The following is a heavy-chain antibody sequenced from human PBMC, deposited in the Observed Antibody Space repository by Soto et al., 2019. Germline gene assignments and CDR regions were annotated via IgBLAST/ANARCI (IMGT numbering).Heavy chain of an antibody. Sequence: QVQLVQSGAEVKKPGASVKVSCKASGYTFTSYDINWVRQATGQGLEWMGWMNPNSANTGYAQKFQGRVIMTRNTATTTANLELNRMGSEDTCVYYGASEGAGGMDVRGQGTTLTVSS. V-gene: IGHV1-8*01. CDR1: GYTFTSYD. J-gene: IGHJ6*02. CDR3: ASEGAGGMDV. CDR2: MNPNSANT. D-gene: IGHD3-16*01.